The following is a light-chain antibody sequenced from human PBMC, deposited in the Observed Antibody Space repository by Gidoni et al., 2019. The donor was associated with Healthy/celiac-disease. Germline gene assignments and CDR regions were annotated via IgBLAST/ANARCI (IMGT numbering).Light chain of an antibody. Sequence: PATLSVSPGERATLSCRASQSVNSNLAWYQQKPGQAPRLLIYGASTRATGIPARFSGSGSGTEFTLTISSLQSEDFAVYYCQQYNNWPPYTFGQGTKLEIK. CDR3: QQYNNWPPYT. V-gene: IGKV3-15*01. CDR2: GAS. J-gene: IGKJ2*01. CDR1: QSVNSN.